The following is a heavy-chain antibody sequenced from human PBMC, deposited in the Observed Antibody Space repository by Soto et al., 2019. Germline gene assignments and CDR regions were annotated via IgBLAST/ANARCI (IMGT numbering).Heavy chain of an antibody. CDR1: GFTFTIYG. CDR3: TKDQATGQGSFDS. Sequence: LRLSCAASGFTFTIYGMHWVRQAPDKGLEWVALISYDGSNQYYADSVKGRFTISRDNSKNTRFLQMNRLRADDTAVYYCTKDQATGQGSFDSWGQGTLVTVSS. D-gene: IGHD1-26*01. J-gene: IGHJ4*02. CDR2: ISYDGSNQ. V-gene: IGHV3-30*18.